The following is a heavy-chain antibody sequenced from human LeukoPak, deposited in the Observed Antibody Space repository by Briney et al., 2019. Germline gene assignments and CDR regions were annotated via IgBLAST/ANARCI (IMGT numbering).Heavy chain of an antibody. CDR2: ITPIFGTA. D-gene: IGHD5-18*01. J-gene: IGHJ4*02. CDR3: ARGGYSYGYGFDY. Sequence: GASVKVSCTASRVTFISYAISSVRHTPRQGLEWVGRITPIFGTANYTQKFQGRATTTTDESTSTAYMELSSLRSEDTAVYYCARGGYSYGYGFDYWGQGTLVTVSS. V-gene: IGHV1-69*05. CDR1: RVTFISYA.